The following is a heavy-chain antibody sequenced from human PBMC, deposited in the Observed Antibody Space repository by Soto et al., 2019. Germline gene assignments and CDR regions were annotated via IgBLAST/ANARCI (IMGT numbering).Heavy chain of an antibody. CDR3: ARPFFEYSSLYGMDV. Sequence: QVQLVQSGAEVKKPGASVKVSCKASGYTFTSYAMHWVRQAPGQRLEWMGWINAGNGNKKYSQKFQGRVTITRDTAASTAYMELSGLRSEDTAVYYCARPFFEYSSLYGMDVWGQGTTVTVSS. CDR1: GYTFTSYA. J-gene: IGHJ6*02. V-gene: IGHV1-3*01. CDR2: INAGNGNK. D-gene: IGHD6-6*01.